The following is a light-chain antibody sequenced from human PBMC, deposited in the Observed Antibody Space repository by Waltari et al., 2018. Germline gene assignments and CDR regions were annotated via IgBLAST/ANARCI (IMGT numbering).Light chain of an antibody. V-gene: IGKV3-15*01. CDR1: QSVSSN. CDR2: GAS. CDR3: QQYDNWPLT. Sequence: EIVMTQSPATLSVSPGERVTLSCRVSQSVSSNLAWYQQKPGQAPRLLIYGASTRATGIPARFSASGSGTDFTLTIGSLQSEDFALYYCQQYDNWPLTFGPGTKVDIK. J-gene: IGKJ3*01.